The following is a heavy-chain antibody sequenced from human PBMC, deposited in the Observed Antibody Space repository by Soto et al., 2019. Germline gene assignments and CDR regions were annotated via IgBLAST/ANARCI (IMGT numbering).Heavy chain of an antibody. V-gene: IGHV3-23*01. CDR3: AKGRASGGPDYFDP. D-gene: IGHD6-19*01. CDR1: GFTFSSYA. J-gene: IGHJ5*02. Sequence: GGSLRLSCVASGFTFSSYAMNWVRQAPGKGLEWVSGISDSGIGTYYADSVRGRVTISRDNSENTLYLQMNSLRAEDTALYYCAKGRASGGPDYFDPWGQGTLVTVSS. CDR2: ISDSGIGT.